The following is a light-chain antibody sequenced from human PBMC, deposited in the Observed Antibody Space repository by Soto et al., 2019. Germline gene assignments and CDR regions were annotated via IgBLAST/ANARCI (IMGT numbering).Light chain of an antibody. V-gene: IGKV3-11*01. CDR3: QQLNHWPFT. CDR2: DAS. CDR1: QSVGSY. J-gene: IGKJ3*01. Sequence: EIVLTQSPATLSLSPGERATLSCRASQSVGSYLAWYQQKPGQAPRLLIYDASKRATGIPARFSGSGSGTDFTLTISSLQPEDFALSYCQQLNHWPFTFGTGTKVDIK.